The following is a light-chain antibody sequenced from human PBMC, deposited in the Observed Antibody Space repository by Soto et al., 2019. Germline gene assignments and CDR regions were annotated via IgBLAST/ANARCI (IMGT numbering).Light chain of an antibody. CDR2: DAS. Sequence: DIQMTQSPSTLSASVGDRVTITCRASQSISSWLAWYQQKPGKAPKLLIYDASSLESGVPSRFSGSGSGTEFTLTISSLQPDDFETYYFQQNNSYPWTFGHGTKVEIK. J-gene: IGKJ1*01. V-gene: IGKV1-5*01. CDR1: QSISSW. CDR3: QQNNSYPWT.